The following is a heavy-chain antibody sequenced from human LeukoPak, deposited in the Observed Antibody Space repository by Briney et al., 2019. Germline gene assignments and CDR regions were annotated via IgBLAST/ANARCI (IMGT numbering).Heavy chain of an antibody. CDR1: GFTFSSYA. Sequence: GGSLRLSCAASGFTFSSYAMSWVRQAPGKGLEWVSAISGSGGSTYYADSVKGRFTISRDNSKNTLYLQMNSLRAEDTAVYYCAKGQKQIFGVVIPLYYFDYWGQGTLVTVSS. J-gene: IGHJ4*02. D-gene: IGHD3-3*01. CDR3: AKGQKQIFGVVIPLYYFDY. V-gene: IGHV3-23*01. CDR2: ISGSGGST.